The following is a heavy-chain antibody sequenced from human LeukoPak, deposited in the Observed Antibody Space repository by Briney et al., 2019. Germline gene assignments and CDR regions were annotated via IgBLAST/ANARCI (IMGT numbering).Heavy chain of an antibody. CDR2: IYYSGST. Sequence: PSETLSLTCTASGGSISSYYWSWIRQPPGKGLEWIGYIYYSGSTNYNPSLKSRVTISVDTSKNQFSLKLSSVTAADTAVYYCARSTGYSIYYFDYWGQGTLVTVSS. D-gene: IGHD6-13*01. J-gene: IGHJ4*02. CDR1: GGSISSYY. CDR3: ARSTGYSIYYFDY. V-gene: IGHV4-59*01.